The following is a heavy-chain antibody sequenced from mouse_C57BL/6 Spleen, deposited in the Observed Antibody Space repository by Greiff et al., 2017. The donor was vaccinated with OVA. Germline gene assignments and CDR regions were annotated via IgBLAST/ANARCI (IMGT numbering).Heavy chain of an antibody. CDR1: GYSITSGYY. CDR3: ARGGYYYAMDY. Sequence: EVQLQESGPGLVKPSQSLSLTCSVTGYSITSGYYWNWIRQFPGNKLEWMGYISYDGSNNYNPFLKNRISITRDTSKNQFFLKLNSVTTEDTATYYWARGGYYYAMDYWGQGTSVTVSS. J-gene: IGHJ4*01. CDR2: ISYDGSN. V-gene: IGHV3-6*01.